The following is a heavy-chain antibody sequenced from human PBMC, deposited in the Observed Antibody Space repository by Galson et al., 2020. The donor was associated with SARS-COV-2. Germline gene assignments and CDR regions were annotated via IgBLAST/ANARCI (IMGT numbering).Heavy chain of an antibody. J-gene: IGHJ4*02. Sequence: SETLSLTCTVSGGSISSYYWSWIRQPPGKGLEWIGYIYYSGSTNYNPSLKSRVTISVDTSKNQFSLKLSSVTAADTAVYYCARGRRVAEVGSYYGRWWYFDYWGQGTLVTVSS. CDR1: GGSISSYY. D-gene: IGHD1-26*01. V-gene: IGHV4-59*01. CDR2: IYYSGST. CDR3: ARGRRVAEVGSYYGRWWYFDY.